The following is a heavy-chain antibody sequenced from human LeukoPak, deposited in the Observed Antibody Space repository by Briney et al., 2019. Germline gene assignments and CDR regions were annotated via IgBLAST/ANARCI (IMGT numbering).Heavy chain of an antibody. J-gene: IGHJ4*02. CDR2: IDHSGGA. CDR1: GFTFSSYW. Sequence: GSLRLSCAASGFTFSSYWMSWVRQSPGKGLEWLGEIDHSGGANYNPPPTRRVTISIDTFKSQFSLTLSAVTAADTAVYYCARARRDSGYYRIDYWGQGSLVTVSS. V-gene: IGHV4-34*01. D-gene: IGHD3-3*01. CDR3: ARARRDSGYYRIDY.